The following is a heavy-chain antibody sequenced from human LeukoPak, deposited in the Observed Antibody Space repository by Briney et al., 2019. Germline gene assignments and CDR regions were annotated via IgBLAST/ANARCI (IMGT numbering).Heavy chain of an antibody. V-gene: IGHV3-21*01. Sequence: GGSLRLSCAASGFTFSSYSMNWVRQAPGKGLEWVSSISSSSTFTYYADSVKGRFTISRDNAKNSLYLQMNSLRAEDTAVYYCAELGITMIGGVWGKGTTVTISS. CDR3: AELGITMIGGV. J-gene: IGHJ6*04. CDR2: ISSSSTFT. CDR1: GFTFSSYS. D-gene: IGHD3-10*02.